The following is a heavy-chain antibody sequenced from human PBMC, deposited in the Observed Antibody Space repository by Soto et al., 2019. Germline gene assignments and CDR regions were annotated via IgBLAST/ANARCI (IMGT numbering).Heavy chain of an antibody. J-gene: IGHJ5*02. CDR1: GGSISSGSYY. D-gene: IGHD3-22*01. Sequence: SETLSLTCTVSGGSISSGSYYWSWNRQHPGKGLEWIGYIYYSGSTYYNPSLKSRVTISVDTSTSTAYMELRSLRSDDTAVYYCARDRSRLAMIVVVPFDPWGQGTLVTVSS. V-gene: IGHV4-31*03. CDR2: IYYSGST. CDR3: ARDRSRLAMIVVVPFDP.